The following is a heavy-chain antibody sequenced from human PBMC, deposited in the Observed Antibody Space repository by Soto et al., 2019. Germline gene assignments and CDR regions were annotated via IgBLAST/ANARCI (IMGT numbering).Heavy chain of an antibody. V-gene: IGHV4-31*03. CDR1: GGSISSGGYY. D-gene: IGHD3-10*01. CDR3: ARGGTLWFGELFKYYYYGMDV. Sequence: SETLSLTCTVSGGSISSGGYYWSWIRQHPGKGLEWIGYIYYSGSTYYNPSLKSRVTISVDTSKNQFSLKLSSVTAADTAVYYCARGGTLWFGELFKYYYYGMDVWGQGTTVTVSS. CDR2: IYYSGST. J-gene: IGHJ6*02.